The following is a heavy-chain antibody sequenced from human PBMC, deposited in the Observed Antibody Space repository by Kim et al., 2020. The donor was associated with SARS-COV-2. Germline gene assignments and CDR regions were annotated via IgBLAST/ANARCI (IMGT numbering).Heavy chain of an antibody. CDR1: GDSVSSNSAA. CDR2: TYYRSKWYN. J-gene: IGHJ6*02. D-gene: IGHD6-19*01. Sequence: SQTLLLTCAISGDSVSSNSAAWNWIRQSPSRGLEWLGRTYYRSKWYNDYAVSVKSRITINPDTSKNQFSLQLNSVTPEDTAVYYCARDPSGWARLVNQGYYYYGMDVWGQGTTVTVSS. CDR3: ARDPSGWARLVNQGYYYYGMDV. V-gene: IGHV6-1*01.